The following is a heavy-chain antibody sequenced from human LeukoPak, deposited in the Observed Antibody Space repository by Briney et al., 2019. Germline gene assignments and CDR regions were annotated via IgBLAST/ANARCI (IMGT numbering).Heavy chain of an antibody. D-gene: IGHD1-26*01. V-gene: IGHV3-48*03. CDR3: ARLGEWELLPYFDY. J-gene: IGHJ4*02. CDR1: GFTFSSYE. CDR2: ISGSGSTI. Sequence: GGSLRLSCAASGFTFSSYEMSWVRQAPGKGLEWVSYISGSGSTIYYADSMKGRFTISRDNAKNSLYLQLNSLRAEDTAVYYCARLGEWELLPYFDYWGQGTLVTVSS.